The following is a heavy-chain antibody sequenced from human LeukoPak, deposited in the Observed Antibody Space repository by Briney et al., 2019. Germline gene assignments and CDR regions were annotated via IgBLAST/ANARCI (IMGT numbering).Heavy chain of an antibody. V-gene: IGHV3-7*01. Sequence: GGSLRLSCAASGFTFSSYWMSWVRQAPGKGLEWVANIKQDGSEKYYVDSVKGRFTISRDNAKNSLYLQMNSLRAEDTAVHYCARVRYCSSTSCYPGVYYFDYWGQGTLVTVSS. J-gene: IGHJ4*02. CDR1: GFTFSSYW. CDR2: IKQDGSEK. D-gene: IGHD2-2*01. CDR3: ARVRYCSSTSCYPGVYYFDY.